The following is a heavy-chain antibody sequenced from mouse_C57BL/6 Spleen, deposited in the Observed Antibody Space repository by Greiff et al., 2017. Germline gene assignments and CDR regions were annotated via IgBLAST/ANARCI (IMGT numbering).Heavy chain of an antibody. CDR3: ARQGRGGSYYFDD. D-gene: IGHD6-1*01. CDR2: ISSGG. J-gene: IGHJ2*01. CDR1: GFTFSSYG. V-gene: IGHV5-6*01. Sequence: EVKVVESGGDLVKPGGSLKLSCAASGFTFSSYGMSWVRQTPDKRLEWVATISSGGSVKGRFTISRDNAKNTLYLQMSSLKSEDTAMYYCARQGRGGSYYFDDWGQGTTLTVSS.